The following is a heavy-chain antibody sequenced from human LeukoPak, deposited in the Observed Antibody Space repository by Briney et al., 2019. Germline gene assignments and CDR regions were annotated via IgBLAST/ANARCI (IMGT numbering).Heavy chain of an antibody. CDR2: MNPNSGNT. CDR1: GYTFTSYD. J-gene: IGHJ4*02. Sequence: ASVKVSCKASGYTFTSYDINWVRQATGQGLEWIGWMNPNSGNTGYAQKFQGRVTITRNNSISTAYMELSSLRSEDTAMYYCARAYSSASYYFDSWGQGTLVTVSS. V-gene: IGHV1-8*03. CDR3: ARAYSSASYYFDS. D-gene: IGHD6-19*01.